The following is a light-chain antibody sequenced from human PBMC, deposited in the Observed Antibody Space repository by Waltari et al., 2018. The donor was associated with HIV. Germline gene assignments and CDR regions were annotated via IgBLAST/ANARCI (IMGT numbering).Light chain of an antibody. J-gene: IGLJ2*01. CDR3: CSYTTRSFVI. CDR1: ASDIATYAS. Sequence: QSALTQPASVSGSPGQSITISCTGPASDIATYASVSWYQQHPGKAPTLILYEVIYRPSGISSRFSGSKSGNTASLTISGLQAEDEADYFCCSYTTRSFVIFGGGTKLTVL. V-gene: IGLV2-14*01. CDR2: EVI.